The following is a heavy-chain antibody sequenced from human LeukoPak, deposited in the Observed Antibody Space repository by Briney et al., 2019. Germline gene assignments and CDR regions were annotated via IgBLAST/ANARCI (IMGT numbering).Heavy chain of an antibody. CDR1: GFTFADYA. CDR2: ISWNSGSI. J-gene: IGHJ4*01. D-gene: IGHD3-22*01. V-gene: IGHV3-9*01. CDR3: AQDITSYYYDSSGSLFDY. Sequence: QTGRSLRLSCAASGFTFADYAMHWVRQAPGKGLEWVTGISWNSGSIGYAGSVKGRFTISRDNAKNSLYLQMNSLRAEDTALYYCAQDITSYYYDSSGSLFDYWGHGTLVTVSS.